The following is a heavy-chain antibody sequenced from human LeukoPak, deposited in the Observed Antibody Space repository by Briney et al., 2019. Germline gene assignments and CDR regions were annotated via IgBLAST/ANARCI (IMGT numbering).Heavy chain of an antibody. CDR2: IRGSGGST. J-gene: IGHJ4*02. V-gene: IGHV3-23*01. CDR1: GFTFSSYA. Sequence: AGGSLRLSCAPSGFTFSSYAMSWVRQAPGKVREWVSAIRGSGGSTYYAGSVKGRFTNSRDNFKNTLYLQMNSLRTEDRAVYYWAKDRRYCSGSSCYKIDYWGQGTLVTVSS. D-gene: IGHD2-15*01. CDR3: AKDRRYCSGSSCYKIDY.